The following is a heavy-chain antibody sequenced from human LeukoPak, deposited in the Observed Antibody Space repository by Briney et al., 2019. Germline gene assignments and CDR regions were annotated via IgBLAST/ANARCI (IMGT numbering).Heavy chain of an antibody. J-gene: IGHJ4*02. CDR3: ARDPGQETTREFDY. D-gene: IGHD1-7*01. Sequence: ASVKVSCRASGYAFTGYFIHWVRQAPGQGLEWMGWINPTSGGTNYAQKFQGRATMTRDTSISTAYMDLSSLRSDDTAVYYCARDPGQETTREFDYWGQGTLVTVSS. CDR2: INPTSGGT. CDR1: GYAFTGYF. V-gene: IGHV1-2*02.